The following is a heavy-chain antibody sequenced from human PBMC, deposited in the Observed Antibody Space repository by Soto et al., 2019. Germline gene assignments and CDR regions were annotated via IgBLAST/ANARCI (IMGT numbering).Heavy chain of an antibody. Sequence: SETLSLTCTVSGGSISSGDYYWSWIRQPPGKGMEWIGYIYYSGSTYYNPSLKSRVTISVDTSKNQFSLKLSSVTAADTAVYYCARVXWRAGERYGDEYNWFDPWGQGTLVTVSS. CDR1: GGSISSGDYY. CDR2: IYYSGST. D-gene: IGHD4-17*01. J-gene: IGHJ5*02. CDR3: ARVXWRAGERYGDEYNWFDP. V-gene: IGHV4-30-4*01.